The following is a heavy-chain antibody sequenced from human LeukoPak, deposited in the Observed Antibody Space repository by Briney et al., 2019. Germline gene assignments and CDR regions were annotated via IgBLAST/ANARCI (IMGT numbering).Heavy chain of an antibody. Sequence: GGSLRLSCAASGFTFSSYAMSWVRQAPGKGLEWVSAISGSGGSTYYADSVKGRFTISRDNSKNTLYLQMNSLRAEDTAVYYCAKDWYYYDSSGYSTDAFDIWGQGTMVTVSS. CDR1: GFTFSSYA. CDR3: AKDWYYYDSSGYSTDAFDI. D-gene: IGHD3-22*01. J-gene: IGHJ3*02. V-gene: IGHV3-23*01. CDR2: ISGSGGST.